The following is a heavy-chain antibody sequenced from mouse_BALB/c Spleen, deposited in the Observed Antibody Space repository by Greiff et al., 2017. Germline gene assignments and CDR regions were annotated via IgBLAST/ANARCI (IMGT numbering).Heavy chain of an antibody. CDR3: ARNYGSRGENYFDY. J-gene: IGHJ2*01. CDR2: INPNNGGT. Sequence: VQLQQSGPELVKPGASVKIPCKASGYTFTDYNMDWVKQSHGKSLEWIGDINPNNGGTIYNQKFKGKATLTVDKSSSTAYMELRSLTSEDTAVYYCARNYGSRGENYFDYWGQGTTLTVSS. CDR1: GYTFTDYN. D-gene: IGHD1-1*01. V-gene: IGHV1-18*01.